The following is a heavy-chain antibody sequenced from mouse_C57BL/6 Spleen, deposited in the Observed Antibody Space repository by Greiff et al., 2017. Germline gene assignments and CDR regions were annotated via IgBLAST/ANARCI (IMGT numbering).Heavy chain of an antibody. D-gene: IGHD1-1*01. Sequence: QVQLKQPGAELVKPGASVKLSCKASGYTFTSYWMHWVKQRPGRGLEWIGRIDPNSGGTTYNEKFKSKATLTVDKPSSTAYMQLSSLTSEDSAVYYCARGVYYYGSSYVGYFDVWGTGTTVTVSS. CDR1: GYTFTSYW. J-gene: IGHJ1*03. CDR3: ARGVYYYGSSYVGYFDV. V-gene: IGHV1-72*01. CDR2: IDPNSGGT.